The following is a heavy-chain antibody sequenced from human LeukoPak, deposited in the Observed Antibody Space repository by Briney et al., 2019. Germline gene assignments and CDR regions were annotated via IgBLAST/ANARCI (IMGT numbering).Heavy chain of an antibody. CDR3: ARAYCTNGVCYEGYFDY. CDR1: GGTFSSYA. V-gene: IGHV1-69*13. CDR2: IIPIFGTA. J-gene: IGHJ4*02. D-gene: IGHD2-8*01. Sequence: GASVKVSCKASGGTFSSYAISWVRQAPGQGLDWMGGIIPIFGTANYAQKFQGRVTITADESTSTAYMELSSLRSEDTAVYYCARAYCTNGVCYEGYFDYWGQGTLVTVSS.